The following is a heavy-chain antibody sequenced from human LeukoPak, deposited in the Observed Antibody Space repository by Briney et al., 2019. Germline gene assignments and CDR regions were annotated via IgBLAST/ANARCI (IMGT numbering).Heavy chain of an antibody. CDR2: IYSGGTT. Sequence: ETLSLTCAVFGGSFNDFYWSWIRQAPGKGLEWVSLIYSGGTTYYADSVKGRFTISRDNSKNTLYLQMNSLRAEDTAVYYCARRAGGYSHPYDYWGQGILVTVSS. V-gene: IGHV3-53*01. CDR1: GGSFNDFY. D-gene: IGHD4-23*01. J-gene: IGHJ4*02. CDR3: ARRAGGYSHPYDY.